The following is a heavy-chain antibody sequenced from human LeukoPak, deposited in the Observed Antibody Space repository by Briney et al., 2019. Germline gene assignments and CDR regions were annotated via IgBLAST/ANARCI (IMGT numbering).Heavy chain of an antibody. J-gene: IGHJ5*02. Sequence: SETLSLTCAVYGGSFGGYYWSWIRQPPGKGLEWIGAINHGGSTNYNPSLKSRVTISVDTSKNQFSLKLSSVTAADTAVYYCARGEYYDFWSGYPPGPLNWFDPWGQGTLVTVSS. D-gene: IGHD3-3*01. CDR3: ARGEYYDFWSGYPPGPLNWFDP. V-gene: IGHV4-34*01. CDR2: INHGGST. CDR1: GGSFGGYY.